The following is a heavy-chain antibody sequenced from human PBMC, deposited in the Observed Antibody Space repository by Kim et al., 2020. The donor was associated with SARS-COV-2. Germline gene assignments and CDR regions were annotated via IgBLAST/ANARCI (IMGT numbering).Heavy chain of an antibody. CDR1: GGSISSYH. J-gene: IGHJ6*03. Sequence: SETLSLTCTVSGGSISSYHWNWIRQPPGKGLEWIGYIYYSGSTNYNPSLKRRVRISEDTSKNQFSLKLTSVTAADTAVYYCARVSPFDYYMDVWGKGTTVTVP. V-gene: IGHV4-59*01. CDR2: IYYSGST. CDR3: ARVSPFDYYMDV.